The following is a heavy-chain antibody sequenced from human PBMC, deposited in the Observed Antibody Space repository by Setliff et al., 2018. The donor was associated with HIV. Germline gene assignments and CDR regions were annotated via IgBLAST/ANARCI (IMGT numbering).Heavy chain of an antibody. CDR2: RSTTGST. J-gene: IGHJ4*02. D-gene: IGHD3-3*01. Sequence: SETLSLTCTVSGGSISTSYWNWIRQPPGKGLEWIGFRSTTGSTNYNPSLRSRVTISVDTSKNQFSLRLTSVTAADTAVYYCASFSPPFDYWGQGTLVTVSS. V-gene: IGHV4-4*09. CDR3: ASFSPPFDY. CDR1: GGSISTSY.